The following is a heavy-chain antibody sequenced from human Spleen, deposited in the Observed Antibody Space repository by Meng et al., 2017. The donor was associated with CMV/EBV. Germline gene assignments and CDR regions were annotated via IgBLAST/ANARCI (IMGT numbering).Heavy chain of an antibody. V-gene: IGHV3-23*03. Sequence: LKISCAASGFSFSRHSMTWVRQAPGKGLEWVSLSFGGDFSDAYADAVKGRFTISRDSSKNILYLQMRSLRAEDTAVYYCARWAGSGGFDSWGPGTLVTVSS. CDR1: GFSFSRHS. J-gene: IGHJ4*02. D-gene: IGHD2-15*01. CDR3: ARWAGSGGFDS. CDR2: SFGGDFSD.